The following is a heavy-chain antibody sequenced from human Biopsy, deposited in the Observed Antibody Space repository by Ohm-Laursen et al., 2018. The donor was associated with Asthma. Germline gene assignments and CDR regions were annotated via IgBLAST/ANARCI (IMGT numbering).Heavy chain of an antibody. Sequence: GASVKVSCKSLGGTFNTYVIGWVRQAPGQGLEWMGGINFVFGTTTYPQKFQDRVPITADDSTSTVYMELSSLRSEDTAVYYCARKAGSCISRTCYSLDFWGQGTLVTVSS. J-gene: IGHJ4*02. V-gene: IGHV1-69*13. CDR3: ARKAGSCISRTCYSLDF. CDR1: GGTFNTYV. D-gene: IGHD2-2*01. CDR2: INFVFGTT.